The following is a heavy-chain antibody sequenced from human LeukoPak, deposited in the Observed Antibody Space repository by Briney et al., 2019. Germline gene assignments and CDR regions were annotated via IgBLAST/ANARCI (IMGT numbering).Heavy chain of an antibody. Sequence: PETLSLTCTVSGGSISSYYWSWIRQPAGKGLEWIGRIYTSGSTNYNPSLKSRVTMSVDTSKNQFSLKLSSVTAADTAVYHCAREAHYDYVWGSYRSNWFDPWGQGTLVTVSS. CDR3: AREAHYDYVWGSYRSNWFDP. D-gene: IGHD3-16*02. CDR1: GGSISSYY. V-gene: IGHV4-4*07. J-gene: IGHJ5*02. CDR2: IYTSGST.